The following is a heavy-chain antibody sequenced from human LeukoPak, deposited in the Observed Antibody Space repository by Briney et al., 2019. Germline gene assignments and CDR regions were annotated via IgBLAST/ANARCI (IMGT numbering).Heavy chain of an antibody. CDR3: ARDSRTYGSGSPLDY. V-gene: IGHV4-4*07. CDR2: IYTSGST. D-gene: IGHD3-10*01. Sequence: SETLSLTCTVSGGSISSYYWSWIRQPAGKGLEWIGRIYTSGSTNYNPSLKSRVTISVDTSKNQFSLKLSSVTAADTAVYYCARDSRTYGSGSPLDYWGQGTLVTVSS. J-gene: IGHJ4*02. CDR1: GGSISSYY.